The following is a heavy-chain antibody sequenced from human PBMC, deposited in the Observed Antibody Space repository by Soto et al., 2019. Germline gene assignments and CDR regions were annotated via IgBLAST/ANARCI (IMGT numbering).Heavy chain of an antibody. CDR3: ARDRDHTYDY. CDR1: GGTFSSFA. V-gene: IGHV1-69*01. J-gene: IGHJ4*02. Sequence: QVQLVQSGAEVKKPGSSVKVSCKASGGTFSSFAISWVRQAPGQGLEWMGGIIPIFGTTNYAQKFQGRVTITADESTRTAYMEMTTLRSEDTAVYYCARDRDHTYDYWGQGTLVTVSS. CDR2: IIPIFGTT.